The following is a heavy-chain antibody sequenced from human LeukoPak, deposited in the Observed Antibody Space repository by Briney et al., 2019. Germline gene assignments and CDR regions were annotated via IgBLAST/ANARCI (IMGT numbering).Heavy chain of an antibody. Sequence: PGGSLRLSCAVSGFTFSNYAMTWVRQAPGKGLEWVSGISGSGSSTYYADSVKGRFTISRDNSKNTLYLQMNSLRAEDTAVYYCVRSGWSYNWFDPWGQGTLVTVSS. J-gene: IGHJ5*02. D-gene: IGHD6-19*01. V-gene: IGHV3-23*01. CDR1: GFTFSNYA. CDR3: VRSGWSYNWFDP. CDR2: ISGSGSST.